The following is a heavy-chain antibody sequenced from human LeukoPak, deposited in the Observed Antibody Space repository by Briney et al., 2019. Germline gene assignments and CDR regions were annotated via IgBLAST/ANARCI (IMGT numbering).Heavy chain of an antibody. J-gene: IGHJ4*02. CDR1: GFTFDDYA. Sequence: GGPLRLSCAASGFTFDDYAMHWVRQAPGKGLEGVSLISGGGGSTYYADSVEGRFTISRDNSKNSLYLQMNSLRTEDTALYYCAKGQQRYYYDSSGYTFDYWGQGTLVTVSS. CDR2: ISGGGGST. D-gene: IGHD3-22*01. V-gene: IGHV3-43*02. CDR3: AKGQQRYYYDSSGYTFDY.